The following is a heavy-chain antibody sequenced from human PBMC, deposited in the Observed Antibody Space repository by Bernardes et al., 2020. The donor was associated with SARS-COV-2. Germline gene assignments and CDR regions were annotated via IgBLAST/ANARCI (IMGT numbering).Heavy chain of an antibody. Sequence: LSLTSTVSGGSISSYYWSWIRQPPGKGLEWIGYISDSGSTNYNPSLKSRVTISEDTSKNQFSLKLSSVTAADTAVYYCAREDSSGYFVWFDPWGQGTLVTVSS. V-gene: IGHV4-59*01. CDR1: GGSISSYY. CDR2: ISDSGST. CDR3: AREDSSGYFVWFDP. D-gene: IGHD3-22*01. J-gene: IGHJ5*02.